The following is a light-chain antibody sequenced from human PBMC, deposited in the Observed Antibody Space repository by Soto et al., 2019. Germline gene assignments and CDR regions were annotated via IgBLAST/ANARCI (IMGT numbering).Light chain of an antibody. V-gene: IGKV3-20*01. CDR2: ATS. J-gene: IGKJ2*01. CDR1: QSVSRSN. CDR3: QHYDSSPPVYT. Sequence: ETVLTQSPGILSLSPGERATLSCRASQSVSRSNLAWDQQQPGQSPRLLISATSNRATRIQDRFSGSGSGTDFTLTIDRLEYEGFAVDFCQHYDSSPPVYTCGQGTKLEIK.